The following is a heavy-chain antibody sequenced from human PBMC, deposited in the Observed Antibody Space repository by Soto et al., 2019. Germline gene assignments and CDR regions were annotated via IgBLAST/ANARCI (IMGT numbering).Heavy chain of an antibody. Sequence: QVQLVESGGGVVQPGRSLRLSCAASGFTFSSYVMHWVRQAPGKGLEWVAGVSYDGSKKDYADSVKGRFTITRDSSKNTRYLQMNSLRGEDTAVYYCAREVSYWNYYYGMDVWGQGTTVSVS. V-gene: IGHV3-30*03. CDR1: GFTFSSYV. CDR2: VSYDGSKK. D-gene: IGHD2-8*02. J-gene: IGHJ6*02. CDR3: AREVSYWNYYYGMDV.